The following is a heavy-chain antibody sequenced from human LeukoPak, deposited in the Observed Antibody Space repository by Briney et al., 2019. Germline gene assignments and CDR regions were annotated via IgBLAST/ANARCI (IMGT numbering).Heavy chain of an antibody. J-gene: IGHJ4*02. Sequence: SVKVSCKASGYTFTSYAISWVRQAPGQGLEWMGGIIPIFGTASYAQKFQGRVTITADKSTSTAYMELSSLRSEDTAAYYCARVGIAVAGQYFDYWGQGTLVTVSS. CDR3: ARVGIAVAGQYFDY. V-gene: IGHV1-69*06. CDR1: GYTFTSYA. CDR2: IIPIFGTA. D-gene: IGHD6-19*01.